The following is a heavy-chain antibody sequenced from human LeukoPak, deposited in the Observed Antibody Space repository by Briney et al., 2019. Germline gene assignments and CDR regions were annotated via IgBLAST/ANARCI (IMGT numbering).Heavy chain of an antibody. CDR3: ARQAHFWSVSDYYYYMDV. D-gene: IGHD3-3*02. J-gene: IGHJ6*03. CDR2: IYPGDSDT. V-gene: IGHV5-51*01. Sequence: GESLKISCKASGYTFTSYRIAWVRQVPGKGLEWMGIIYPGDSDTRYTPSFQGQVTISADTSISTAYLQWNSLEASDTAIYYCARQAHFWSVSDYYYYMDVWGKGTTVTVSS. CDR1: GYTFTSYR.